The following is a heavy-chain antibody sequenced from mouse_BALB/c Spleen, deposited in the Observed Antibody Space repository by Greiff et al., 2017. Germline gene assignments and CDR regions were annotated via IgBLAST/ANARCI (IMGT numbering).Heavy chain of an antibody. CDR2: INPSSGYT. D-gene: IGHD2-1*01. J-gene: IGHJ4*01. CDR1: GYTFTSYT. V-gene: IGHV1-4*02. Sequence: QVQLKQSAAELARPGASVKMSCKASGYTFTSYTMHWVKQRPGQGLEWIGYINPSSGYTEYNQKFKDKTTLTADKSSSTAYMQLSSLTSEDSAVYYCARSRGNFFMDYWGQGTSVTVSS. CDR3: ARSRGNFFMDY.